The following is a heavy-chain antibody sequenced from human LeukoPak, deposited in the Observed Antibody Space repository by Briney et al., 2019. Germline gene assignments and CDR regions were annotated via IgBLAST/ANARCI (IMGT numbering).Heavy chain of an antibody. Sequence: GASVKVSCKASGYTFTSYGISWVRQAPGQGLEWMGWISAYAQKFQGRVTMTTDTSTSTAYTELRSLRSDDRAVYYCARRFNYYDSSGYYEGFYFDYWGQGTLVTVSS. V-gene: IGHV1-18*01. CDR3: ARRFNYYDSSGYYEGFYFDY. D-gene: IGHD3-22*01. CDR1: GYTFTSYG. J-gene: IGHJ4*02. CDR2: ISAY.